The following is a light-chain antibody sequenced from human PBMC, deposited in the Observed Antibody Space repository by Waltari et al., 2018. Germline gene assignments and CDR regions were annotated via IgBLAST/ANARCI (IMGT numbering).Light chain of an antibody. V-gene: IGKV3-20*01. CDR1: QSVSRA. Sequence: EIVSTQSPGTLSLSLGEKAPLPCRASQSVSRALAWYQQKPGQAPRLLIYGASTRHTGIPERFSGSGSGTDFSLTISRLEPEDFAVYYCQHYLRLPVTFGQGTTVEIK. CDR2: GAS. CDR3: QHYLRLPVT. J-gene: IGKJ1*01.